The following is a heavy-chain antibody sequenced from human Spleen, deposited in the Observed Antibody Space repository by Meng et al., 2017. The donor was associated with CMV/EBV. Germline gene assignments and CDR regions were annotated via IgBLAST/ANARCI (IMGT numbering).Heavy chain of an antibody. V-gene: IGHV4-34*01. D-gene: IGHD2-2*01. CDR2: INHSGST. CDR1: GGSLSDYY. CDR3: ARSLGDIVVVPAAYYFDY. J-gene: IGHJ4*02. Sequence: SETLSLTCVVYGGSLSDYYWSWIRQPPGKGLEWIGEINHSGSTNYNPSLKSRVTISVDTSKNQFSLKLSSVTAADTAVYYCARSLGDIVVVPAAYYFDYWGQGTLVTVSS.